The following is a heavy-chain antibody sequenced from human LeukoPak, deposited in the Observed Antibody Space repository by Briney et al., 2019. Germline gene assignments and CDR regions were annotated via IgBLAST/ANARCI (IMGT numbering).Heavy chain of an antibody. D-gene: IGHD1-26*01. Sequence: SGGSLRLSCAASGFTFSDYYMSWIRQAPGKGLEGVSYISSSGSTIYYADSVKGRFTISRDNAKNSLYLQMNSLRAEDTAVYYCAREYSGSYYALGYWGQGTLVTVSS. CDR3: AREYSGSYYALGY. CDR1: GFTFSDYY. CDR2: ISSSGSTI. J-gene: IGHJ4*02. V-gene: IGHV3-11*01.